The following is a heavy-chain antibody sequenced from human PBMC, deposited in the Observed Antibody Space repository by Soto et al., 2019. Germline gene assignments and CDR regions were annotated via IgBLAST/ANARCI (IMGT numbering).Heavy chain of an antibody. CDR3: ARGGGYASFDY. D-gene: IGHD5-12*01. J-gene: IGHJ4*02. CDR2: ISHLEST. V-gene: IGHV4-30-2*06. Sequence: SETLSLTCTVSGASISYGGFSGSWIRQSPGKGLEWIGYISHLESTYFHPSFKSRLTMSIDRTRNQFSLKLSSVTAADMAVYYCARGGGYASFDYWGQGVLVTVSS. CDR1: GASISYGGFS.